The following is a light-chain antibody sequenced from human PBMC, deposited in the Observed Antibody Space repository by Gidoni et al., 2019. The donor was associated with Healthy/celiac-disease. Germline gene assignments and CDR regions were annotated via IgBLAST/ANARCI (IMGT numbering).Light chain of an antibody. CDR1: QSISSY. Sequence: DIQMTQSPSSLSASVGDTVTITCRASQSISSYLNWYQQKPGKAPKLLIYAAASLQSGVPSRFSGSGSGTDFTITISSLQPEDFATYYCQQSYSTPPTCGQGTKLEIK. CDR2: AAA. V-gene: IGKV1-39*01. J-gene: IGKJ2*01. CDR3: QQSYSTPPT.